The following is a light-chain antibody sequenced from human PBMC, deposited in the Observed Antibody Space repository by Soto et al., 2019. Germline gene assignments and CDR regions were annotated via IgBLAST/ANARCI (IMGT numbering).Light chain of an antibody. CDR1: QSISSY. V-gene: IGKV1-39*01. CDR3: QQSYSTPRIS. J-gene: IGKJ5*01. CDR2: AAS. Sequence: DIPMTQSPSSLSAYEGDRVTITCRASQSISSYLHWYQQKPGKAPKLLIYAASSLQSEVPSRFSGSGSRTDFSLTISSLQPEDFATYDCQQSYSTPRISFGQGTRLEIK.